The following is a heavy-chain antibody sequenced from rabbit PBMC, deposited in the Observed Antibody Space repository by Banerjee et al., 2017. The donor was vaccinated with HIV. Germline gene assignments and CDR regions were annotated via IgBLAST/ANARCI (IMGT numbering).Heavy chain of an antibody. D-gene: IGHD4-1*01. V-gene: IGHV1S43*01. CDR2: INSGSGGA. Sequence: QSLEESGGDLVKPGASLTLTCKASGVDFSSNYWICWVRQAPGKGLEWIGCINSGSGGAYYASWAKGRFSISRSTSLNTVTLQMTSLTAADTATYFCARDLAGVIGWNFGLWGPGTLVTVS. CDR3: ARDLAGVIGWNFGL. CDR1: GVDFSSNYW. J-gene: IGHJ6*01.